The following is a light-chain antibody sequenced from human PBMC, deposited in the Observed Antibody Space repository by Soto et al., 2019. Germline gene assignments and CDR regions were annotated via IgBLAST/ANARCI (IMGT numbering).Light chain of an antibody. CDR1: QGIRGD. CDR3: QQLFDSPIT. Sequence: IQMTPSPSSLSASLGERVTITCRASQGIRGDLAWYQVKPGKAPKLLIYAASTLESGVPSRFSATVSGTEFSLTITSLQPEDFATYYCQQLFDSPITFGQGTRLEIK. V-gene: IGKV1-9*01. CDR2: AAS. J-gene: IGKJ5*01.